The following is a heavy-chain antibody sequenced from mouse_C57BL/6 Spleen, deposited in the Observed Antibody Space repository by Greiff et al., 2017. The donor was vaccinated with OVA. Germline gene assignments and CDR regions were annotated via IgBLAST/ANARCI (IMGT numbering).Heavy chain of an antibody. V-gene: IGHV1-39*01. CDR1: GYSFTDYN. D-gene: IGHD3-3*01. CDR2: INPNYGTT. J-gene: IGHJ4*01. Sequence: EVKLMESGPELVKPGASVKISCKASGYSFTDYNMNWVKQSNGKSLEWIGVINPNYGTTSYNQKFKGKATLTVDQSSSTAYMQLNSLTSEDSAVYYCARVARGLVYYAMDYWGQGTSVTVSS. CDR3: ARVARGLVYYAMDY.